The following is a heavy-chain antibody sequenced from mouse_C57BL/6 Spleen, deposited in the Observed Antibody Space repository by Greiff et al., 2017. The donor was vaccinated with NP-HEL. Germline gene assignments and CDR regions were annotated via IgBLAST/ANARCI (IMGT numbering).Heavy chain of an antibody. CDR2: ISSGSSTI. CDR1: GFTFSDYG. Sequence: EVQLVESGGGLVKPGGSLKLSCAASGFTFSDYGMHWVRQAPEKGLEWVAYISSGSSTIYYADKVKGRFTISRDNAKNTLFLQMTSLRSEDTAMYYCARKLFFHYYAMDYWGQGTSVTVSS. D-gene: IGHD1-1*02. CDR3: ARKLFFHYYAMDY. V-gene: IGHV5-17*01. J-gene: IGHJ4*01.